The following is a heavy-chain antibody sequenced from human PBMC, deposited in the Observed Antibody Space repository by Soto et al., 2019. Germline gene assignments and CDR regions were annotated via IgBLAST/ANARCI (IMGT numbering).Heavy chain of an antibody. J-gene: IGHJ3*02. V-gene: IGHV4-30-4*01. Sequence: SETLSLTCTVSGGSISIGDYYWSCIRQPPGKGLEWIGYIYYSGSTYYNPSLKSRVTISVDTSKNQFSLKLSSVTAADTAVYYCARGGRVVVTANRAFDIWGQGTMVTVSS. CDR2: IYYSGST. CDR1: GGSISIGDYY. CDR3: ARGGRVVVTANRAFDI. D-gene: IGHD2-21*02.